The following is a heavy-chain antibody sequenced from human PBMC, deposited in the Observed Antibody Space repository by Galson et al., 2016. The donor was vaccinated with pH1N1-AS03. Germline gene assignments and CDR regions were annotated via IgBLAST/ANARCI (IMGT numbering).Heavy chain of an antibody. Sequence: SLKLSCAASGFTFSDYGMHWVRQAPGQGLEWVARIWRDGSETYNGDSVKGRFITSRDTSKNTLSLQMNNLRAEDTAMYYCATGQVGDTDYWGQGTLVTVSS. D-gene: IGHD2-21*01. CDR1: GFTFSDYG. CDR3: ATGQVGDTDY. CDR2: IWRDGSET. J-gene: IGHJ4*02. V-gene: IGHV3-30*02.